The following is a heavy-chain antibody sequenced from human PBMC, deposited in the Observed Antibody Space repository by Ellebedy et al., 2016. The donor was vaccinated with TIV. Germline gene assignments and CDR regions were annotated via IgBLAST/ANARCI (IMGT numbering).Heavy chain of an antibody. V-gene: IGHV1-2*02. CDR3: ASHLYNWNDPGAFDI. CDR1: GYTFTGYY. D-gene: IGHD1-20*01. J-gene: IGHJ3*02. CDR2: INPNSGGT. Sequence: ASVKVSCXASGYTFTGYYMHWVRQAPGQGLEWMGWINPNSGGTNYAQKFQGRVTMTRDTSISTAYMELSRLRSDDTAVYYCASHLYNWNDPGAFDIWGQGTMVTVSS.